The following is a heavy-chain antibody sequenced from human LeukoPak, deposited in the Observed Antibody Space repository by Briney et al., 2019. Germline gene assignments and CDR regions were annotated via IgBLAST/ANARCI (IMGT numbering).Heavy chain of an antibody. CDR2: ISGDGGST. CDR3: AKAAPAGELPVYYYYGMDV. J-gene: IGHJ6*02. CDR1: GFTFDDYA. Sequence: PGGSLRLSCAASGFTFDDYAMHWVRQAPGKGLEWVSLISGDGGSTYYADSVKGRFTISRDNSKNSLYLQMNSLRTEDTALYYCAKAAPAGELPVYYYYGMDVWGQGTTVTVSS. V-gene: IGHV3-43*02. D-gene: IGHD2-15*01.